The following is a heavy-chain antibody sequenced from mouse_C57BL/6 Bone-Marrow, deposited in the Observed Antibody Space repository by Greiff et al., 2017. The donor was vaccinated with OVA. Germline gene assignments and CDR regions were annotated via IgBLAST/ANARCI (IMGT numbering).Heavy chain of an antibody. Sequence: VHVKQSGAELVRPGASVKLSCTASGFNIKDDYMHWVKQRPEQGLEWIGWIDPENGDTEYASKFQGKATITADTSSNTAYLQLSSLTSEDTAVYYCTTFYGSSYFDYWGQGTTLTVSS. CDR2: IDPENGDT. CDR3: TTFYGSSYFDY. J-gene: IGHJ2*01. CDR1: GFNIKDDY. D-gene: IGHD1-1*01. V-gene: IGHV14-4*01.